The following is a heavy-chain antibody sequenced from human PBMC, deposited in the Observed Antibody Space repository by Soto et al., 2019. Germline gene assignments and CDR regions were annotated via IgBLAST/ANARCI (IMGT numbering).Heavy chain of an antibody. Sequence: SETLSLTCTVSGGSISSYYWSWIRQPPGKGLEWIGYIYYSGSTNYNPSLKSRVTISVDTSKNQFSLKLGSVTAADTAVYYCARGSYCTNGVCYTDKYYFDYWGQGTLVTVSS. CDR2: IYYSGST. V-gene: IGHV4-59*01. J-gene: IGHJ4*02. D-gene: IGHD2-8*01. CDR1: GGSISSYY. CDR3: ARGSYCTNGVCYTDKYYFDY.